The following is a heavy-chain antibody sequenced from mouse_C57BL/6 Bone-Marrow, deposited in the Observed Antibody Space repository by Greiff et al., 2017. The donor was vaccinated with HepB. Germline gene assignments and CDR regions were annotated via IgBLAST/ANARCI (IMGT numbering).Heavy chain of an antibody. V-gene: IGHV5-12*01. CDR1: GFTFSDYY. Sequence: EVKLQESGGGLVQPGGSLKLSCAASGFTFSDYYMYWVRQTPEKRLEWVAYISNGGGSTYYPDTVKGRFTISRDNAKNTLYLQMSRLKSEDTAMYYCARGGYCDVWGTGTTVTVSS. CDR3: ARGGYCDV. CDR2: ISNGGGST. J-gene: IGHJ1*03.